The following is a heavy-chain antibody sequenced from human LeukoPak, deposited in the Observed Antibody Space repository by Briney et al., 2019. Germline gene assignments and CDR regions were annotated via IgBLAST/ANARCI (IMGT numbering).Heavy chain of an antibody. CDR1: GFTFSSYA. J-gene: IGHJ5*02. V-gene: IGHV3-23*01. Sequence: GGSLRLSCAASGFTFSSYAMSWVRQAPGMGLEWVSAISGSGGSTYYADSVKGRFTISRDNSKNTLYLQMNSLRAEDTAVYYCAKLGFGELFPNWFDPWGQGTLVTVSS. D-gene: IGHD3-10*01. CDR3: AKLGFGELFPNWFDP. CDR2: ISGSGGST.